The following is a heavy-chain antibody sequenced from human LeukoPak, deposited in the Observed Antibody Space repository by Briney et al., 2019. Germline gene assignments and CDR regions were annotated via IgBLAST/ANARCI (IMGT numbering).Heavy chain of an antibody. CDR1: GGTFSSYA. Sequence: SVKVSCKASGGTFSSYAISWVRQAPGQGPEWMGGIIPIFGTANYAQKFQGRVTITADESTSTAYMELSSLRSEDTAVYYCARLRNIVVVPAAINTPNWFDPWGQGTLVTVSS. V-gene: IGHV1-69*13. CDR3: ARLRNIVVVPAAINTPNWFDP. J-gene: IGHJ5*02. CDR2: IIPIFGTA. D-gene: IGHD2-2*01.